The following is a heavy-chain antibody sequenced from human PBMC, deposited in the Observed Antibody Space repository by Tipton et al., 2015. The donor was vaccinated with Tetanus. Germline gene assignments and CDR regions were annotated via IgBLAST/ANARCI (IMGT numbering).Heavy chain of an antibody. CDR1: GFTFDSYA. CDR2: SYSGGSYA. D-gene: IGHD3-10*01. Sequence: SLRLSCAASGFTFDSYAMNWARQAPGKGLEWVSVSYSGGSYAYYADSVKGRFTTSRDDSKNTLYLHMTSLRAEDTAVYYCARVGFGIYSMDAWGQGTTVTVSS. J-gene: IGHJ6*02. CDR3: ARVGFGIYSMDA. V-gene: IGHV3-23*03.